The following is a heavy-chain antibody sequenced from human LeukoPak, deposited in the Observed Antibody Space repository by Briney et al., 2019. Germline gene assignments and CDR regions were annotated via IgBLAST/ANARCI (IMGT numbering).Heavy chain of an antibody. CDR1: GFTFSSYW. V-gene: IGHV3-7*03. CDR3: ARAPPTGYYFDY. D-gene: IGHD1-1*01. CDR2: VKQDGSEK. J-gene: IGHJ4*02. Sequence: PGGSLRLSCAASGFTFSSYWMSWVRQAPGKGLEWVANVKQDGSEKYYVDSVKGRFTISRDNAKNSLYLQMYSLRAEDTAVYYCARAPPTGYYFDYWGQGTLVTVSS.